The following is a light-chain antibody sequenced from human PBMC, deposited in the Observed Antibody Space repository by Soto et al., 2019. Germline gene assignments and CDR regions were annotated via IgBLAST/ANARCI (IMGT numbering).Light chain of an antibody. V-gene: IGKV3-20*01. Sequence: EIALTQSPGTLYLSPGARATLSCRASQTVISNYLAWYQQKPGQAPRLLIYGASTRATGIPARFSGSGSGKGFTLTINRLESEECAVYYCQQYDSARTFGQGTKVEIK. CDR3: QQYDSART. CDR2: GAS. J-gene: IGKJ1*01. CDR1: QTVISNY.